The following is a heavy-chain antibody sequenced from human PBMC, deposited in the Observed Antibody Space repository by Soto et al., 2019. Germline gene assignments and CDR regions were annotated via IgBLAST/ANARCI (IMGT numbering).Heavy chain of an antibody. V-gene: IGHV4-61*01. Sequence: QVQLQESGPGLVKPSETLSLTCTVSGGSVSSGNYYWSWIRQPPGKGLEWIGFIYYTGSTSYNPSLNSRVTISMDTSKNPFSLTLTSVTAADTAVYYCASALYCSGGSCSFDPWGQGTLVTVSS. D-gene: IGHD2-15*01. CDR2: IYYTGST. CDR1: GGSVSSGNYY. CDR3: ASALYCSGGSCSFDP. J-gene: IGHJ5*02.